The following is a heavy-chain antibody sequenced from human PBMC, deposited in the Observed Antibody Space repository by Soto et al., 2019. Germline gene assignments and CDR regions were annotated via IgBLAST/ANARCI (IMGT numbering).Heavy chain of an antibody. V-gene: IGHV3-23*01. CDR2: ISGSGGST. CDR1: GFTFSSYA. D-gene: IGHD2-2*01. CDR3: AKIAHIVVVPAASP. Sequence: PGGSLRLSCAASGFTFSSYAMSWVRQAPGKGLEWVSAISGSGGSTYYADSVKGRFTISRDNSKNTLYLQMNSLRAKDTAVYYCAKIAHIVVVPAASPWGQGTLVTVSS. J-gene: IGHJ5*02.